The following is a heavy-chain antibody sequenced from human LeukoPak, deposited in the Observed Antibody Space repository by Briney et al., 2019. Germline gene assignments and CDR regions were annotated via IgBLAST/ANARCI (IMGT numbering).Heavy chain of an antibody. Sequence: GGSLRLSCAASGFTFSNAWMSWVRQAPGKGLEWVGRIKSKTDGGTTDYAAPVKGRFTISRDDSKNTLYLQMNSLKTEDTAVYYCTTDKGGSSWYWGTDYFDYWGQGTLVTVSS. J-gene: IGHJ4*02. CDR3: TTDKGGSSWYWGTDYFDY. CDR2: IKSKTDGGTT. V-gene: IGHV3-15*01. D-gene: IGHD6-13*01. CDR1: GFTFSNAW.